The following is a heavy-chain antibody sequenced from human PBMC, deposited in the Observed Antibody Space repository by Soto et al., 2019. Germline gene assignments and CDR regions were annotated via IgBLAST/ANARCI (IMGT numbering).Heavy chain of an antibody. CDR1: GYTFTSYG. Sequence: ASVKVSCKASGYTFTSYGISWVRQAPGQGLEWMGWISAYNGNTNYAQKLQGRVTMTTDTSTSTAYMELRSLRSDDTAVYCCASWPHRAPNYDGSGSYYTTDAFDIWGQGTMVTVSS. V-gene: IGHV1-18*01. D-gene: IGHD3-10*01. CDR2: ISAYNGNT. CDR3: ASWPHRAPNYDGSGSYYTTDAFDI. J-gene: IGHJ3*02.